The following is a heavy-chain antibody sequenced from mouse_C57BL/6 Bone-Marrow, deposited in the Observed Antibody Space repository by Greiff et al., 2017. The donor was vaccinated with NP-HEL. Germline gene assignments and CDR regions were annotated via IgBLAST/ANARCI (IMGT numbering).Heavy chain of an antibody. CDR1: GYSITSGYY. V-gene: IGHV3-6*01. Sequence: EVQVVESGPGLVKPSQSLSLTCSVTGYSITSGYYWNWIRQFPGNKLEWMGFISYDGTNNYNPSLKNRISITRDTSKNQFFLKLNSVTTQDTATYYCARGGGSSGTWGQGTTLTVSS. CDR3: ARGGGSSGT. CDR2: ISYDGTN. J-gene: IGHJ2*01. D-gene: IGHD3-2*02.